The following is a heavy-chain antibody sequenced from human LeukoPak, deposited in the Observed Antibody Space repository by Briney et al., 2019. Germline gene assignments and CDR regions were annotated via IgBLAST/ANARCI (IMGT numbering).Heavy chain of an antibody. CDR3: ASYGSSFHRYYYYMDV. CDR1: GGSISSYY. J-gene: IGHJ6*03. Sequence: SETLSLTCTVSGGSISSYYWSWIRQPPGKGLEWVGYIYYSGSTNYNPSLKSRVTISVDTSKNQFSLKLSSVTAADTAVYYCASYGSSFHRYYYYMDVWGKGTTDTVSS. CDR2: IYYSGST. V-gene: IGHV4-59*01. D-gene: IGHD6-13*01.